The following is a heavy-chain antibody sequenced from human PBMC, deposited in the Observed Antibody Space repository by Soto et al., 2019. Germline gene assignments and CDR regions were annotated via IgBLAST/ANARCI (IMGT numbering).Heavy chain of an antibody. CDR2: ISAYNGNT. Sequence: QVQLVQSGAEVKKPGASVKVSCKASGYTFTSYGISWVRQAPGQGLEWMGWISAYNGNTNYAQKLQGRVTMTTDTPTSTAYMELRSLRSDDTAVYYCARVADIVVAGPGWFDPWGQGTLVTVSS. V-gene: IGHV1-18*01. CDR3: ARVADIVVAGPGWFDP. J-gene: IGHJ5*02. D-gene: IGHD2-2*01. CDR1: GYTFTSYG.